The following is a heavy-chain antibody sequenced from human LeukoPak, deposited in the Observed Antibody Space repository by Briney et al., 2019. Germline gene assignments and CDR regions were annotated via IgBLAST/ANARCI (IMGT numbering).Heavy chain of an antibody. V-gene: IGHV1-69*04. CDR2: IIPILGIA. D-gene: IGHD3-10*01. J-gene: IGHJ4*02. CDR1: GGTFSSYA. CDR3: ARAVVRGVMCSGY. Sequence: ASVKVSCKASGGTFSSYAISWVRQAPGQGLEWMGRIIPILGIANYAQKFQGRVTITADKSTSTAYMELSSLRSDDTAVYYCARAVVRGVMCSGYWGQGTLVTVSS.